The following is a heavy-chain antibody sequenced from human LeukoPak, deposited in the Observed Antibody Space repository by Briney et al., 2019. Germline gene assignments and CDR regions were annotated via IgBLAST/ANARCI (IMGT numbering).Heavy chain of an antibody. Sequence: GGSLRLSCAASGFTFSSYEMNWVRQAPGKGLEWVSYISSSGSTIYYADSVKGRFTISRDNAKNSLYLQMNSLRAEDTAVYYCARVNTFERLGDASAFDIWGQGTMVTVSS. CDR1: GFTFSSYE. CDR2: ISSSGSTI. CDR3: ARVNTFERLGDASAFDI. D-gene: IGHD3-16*01. V-gene: IGHV3-48*03. J-gene: IGHJ3*02.